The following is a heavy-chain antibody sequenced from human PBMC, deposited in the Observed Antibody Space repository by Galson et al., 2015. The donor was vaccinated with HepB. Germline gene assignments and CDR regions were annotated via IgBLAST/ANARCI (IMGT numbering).Heavy chain of an antibody. D-gene: IGHD3-10*01. J-gene: IGHJ4*02. CDR1: GYTFTSYG. V-gene: IGHV1-18*01. CDR2: ISAYNGNT. CDR3: ARAGAGEPYMVRGVIGDY. Sequence: SVKVSCKASGYTFTSYGISWVRQAPGQGLEWMGWISAYNGNTNYAQKLQGRVTMTTDTSTSTAYMELRSLRSDDTAVYYCARAGAGEPYMVRGVIGDYWGQGTLVTVSS.